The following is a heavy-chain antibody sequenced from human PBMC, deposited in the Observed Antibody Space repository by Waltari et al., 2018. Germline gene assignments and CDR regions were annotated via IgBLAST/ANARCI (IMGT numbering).Heavy chain of an antibody. J-gene: IGHJ6*02. V-gene: IGHV1-69*05. CDR3: ARGDYYGSGRENYYYYGMDV. CDR1: GGTFRSSA. CDR2: IIPIFGTA. D-gene: IGHD3-10*01. Sequence: QVQLVQSGAEVKKPGSSVKVSCKASGGTFRSSAIRWVRQAPGQGLAWMGGIIPIFGTANYAQKFQGRVTITTDESTSTAYMELSSLRSEDTAVYYCARGDYYGSGRENYYYYGMDVWGQGTTVTVSS.